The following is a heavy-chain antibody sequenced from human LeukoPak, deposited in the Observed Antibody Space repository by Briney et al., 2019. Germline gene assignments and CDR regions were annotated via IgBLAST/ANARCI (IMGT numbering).Heavy chain of an antibody. Sequence: PGGSLRLSCAASGFTFSSYWMSWVRQAPGKGLEWVANIKQDGSEKYYVDSVKGRFTISRDNAKISLYLQMNSLRAEDTAVYYCARDGSSWFYYYYGMDVWGQGTTVTVSS. D-gene: IGHD6-13*01. V-gene: IGHV3-7*01. J-gene: IGHJ6*02. CDR3: ARDGSSWFYYYYGMDV. CDR1: GFTFSSYW. CDR2: IKQDGSEK.